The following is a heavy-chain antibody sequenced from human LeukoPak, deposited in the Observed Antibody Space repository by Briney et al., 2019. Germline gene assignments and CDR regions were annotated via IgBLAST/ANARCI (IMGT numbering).Heavy chain of an antibody. CDR1: GGSISSYY. J-gene: IGHJ5*02. CDR2: IYYSGST. V-gene: IGHV4-59*12. Sequence: PSETLSLTCTVSGGSISSYYWSWIRQPPGKGLEWIGYIYYSGSTNYNPSLKSRVTMSVDTSKNQFSLKLSSVTAADTAVYYCARDMITFGGVILNWFDPWGQGTLVTVSS. CDR3: ARDMITFGGVILNWFDP. D-gene: IGHD3-16*01.